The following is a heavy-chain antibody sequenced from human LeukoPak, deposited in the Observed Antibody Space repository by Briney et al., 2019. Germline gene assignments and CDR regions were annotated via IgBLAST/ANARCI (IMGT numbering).Heavy chain of an antibody. D-gene: IGHD2-21*01. CDR2: ISSSSSYI. CDR3: ARADRLDGGPYLIGP. CDR1: GFTFNTYT. Sequence: GGSLRLSCAASGFTFNTYTMNWVRQAPGKGLEWVSSISSSSSYIYYADSVKGRFTISRDNAKNSLYLQMNSLRAEDTAIYYCARADRLDGGPYLIGPWGQGTLVTVSS. V-gene: IGHV3-21*04. J-gene: IGHJ5*02.